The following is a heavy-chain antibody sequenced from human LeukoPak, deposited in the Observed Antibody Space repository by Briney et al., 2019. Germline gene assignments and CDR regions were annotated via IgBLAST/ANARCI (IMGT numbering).Heavy chain of an antibody. D-gene: IGHD3-3*01. Sequence: SETLSLTCTVSGGSISSGSYYWSWIRQPAGKGLGWIGRIYTSGSTNYNPSLKSRVTISVDTSKNQFSLKLSSVTAADTAVYYCARESGRPFWSGYYNPWGQGTLVTVSS. J-gene: IGHJ5*02. CDR3: ARESGRPFWSGYYNP. V-gene: IGHV4-61*02. CDR2: IYTSGST. CDR1: GGSISSGSYY.